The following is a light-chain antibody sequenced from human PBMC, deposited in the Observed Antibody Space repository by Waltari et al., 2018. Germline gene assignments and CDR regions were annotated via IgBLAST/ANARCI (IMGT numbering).Light chain of an antibody. J-gene: IGLJ2*01. V-gene: IGLV2-8*01. CDR3: SSFAGGNNLL. CDR1: SSDAGGYNY. Sequence: QSALTQTPSASGSPGHSVTISCTGTSSDAGGYNYVSWYQQHPTKAPKLIIYEVSEPPSGVPDRFSGSKSGHTAPLTVSGLQAEDEADYSCSSFAGGNNLLFGGGTKLTVL. CDR2: EVS.